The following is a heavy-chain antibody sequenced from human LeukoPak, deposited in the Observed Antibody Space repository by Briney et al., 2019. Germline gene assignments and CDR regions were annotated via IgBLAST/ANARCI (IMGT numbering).Heavy chain of an antibody. D-gene: IGHD2-8*01. Sequence: GGSLRLSCAASGFTFSTYSMNWVRQAPGKGLEWVSSISSSGYIYYADSMKGRFTISRDNAKNSLYLQMNSLRAEDTAVYYCAREGKMVDYWGQGTLVTVSS. V-gene: IGHV3-21*01. CDR3: AREGKMVDY. CDR1: GFTFSTYS. J-gene: IGHJ4*02. CDR2: ISSSGYI.